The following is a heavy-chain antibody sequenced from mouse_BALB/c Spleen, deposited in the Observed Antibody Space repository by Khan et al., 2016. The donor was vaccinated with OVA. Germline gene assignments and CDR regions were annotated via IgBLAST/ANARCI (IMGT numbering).Heavy chain of an antibody. V-gene: IGHV1-7*01. CDR1: GYTFTSYW. J-gene: IGHJ2*01. Sequence: QVQLQQSGAELAKPGASVKMSCKASGYTFTSYWMHWIKQRPGQGLEWIGNITPTSGYTDYNPKFKDKATLTADKSSSTAYMQLNSLTSDDSAVYYCARDRIDYWGQGTTRTVSP. CDR3: ARDRIDY. CDR2: ITPTSGYT.